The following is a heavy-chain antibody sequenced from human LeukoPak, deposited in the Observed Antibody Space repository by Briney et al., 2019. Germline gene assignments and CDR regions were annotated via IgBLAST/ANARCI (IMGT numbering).Heavy chain of an antibody. CDR2: IYTSGST. J-gene: IGHJ6*03. Sequence: SETLSLTCTVSGGSISSGSYYWSWIRQPAGKGLEWIGRIYTSGSTNYNPSLKGRVTISVDTSKNQFSLKLSSVTAADTAVYYCARSIAAAYYYYYMDVWGKGTTVTISS. CDR1: GGSISSGSYY. V-gene: IGHV4-61*02. CDR3: ARSIAAAYYYYYMDV. D-gene: IGHD6-13*01.